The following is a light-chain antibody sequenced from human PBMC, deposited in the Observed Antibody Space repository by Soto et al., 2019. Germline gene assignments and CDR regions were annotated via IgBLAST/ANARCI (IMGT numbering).Light chain of an antibody. Sequence: ASLRHRGTGGSRAIQSVSTRLAWYQQKPGKAPKVLIYDTSSWAGGVPSSFSGSGSGTDFTLTISSLQAEDFATYYCQQYATFPWTFGQGTKVDIK. CDR2: DTS. CDR3: QQYATFPWT. J-gene: IGKJ1*01. V-gene: IGKV1-5*01. CDR1: QSVSTR.